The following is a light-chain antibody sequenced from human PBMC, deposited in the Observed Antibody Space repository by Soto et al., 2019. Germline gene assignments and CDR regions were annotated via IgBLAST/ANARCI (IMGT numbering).Light chain of an antibody. CDR3: QQYNVFSPYT. CDR1: QSISTW. Sequence: DIQMTQSPSSLSASVGDRVTITCLASQSISTWLAWYQLKPGKAPQLLIYKASNLQSGVPSRFSGSGSGTEFTLTISSLQPDDFATYYCQQYNVFSPYTFGQGTKLAI. CDR2: KAS. V-gene: IGKV1-5*03. J-gene: IGKJ2*01.